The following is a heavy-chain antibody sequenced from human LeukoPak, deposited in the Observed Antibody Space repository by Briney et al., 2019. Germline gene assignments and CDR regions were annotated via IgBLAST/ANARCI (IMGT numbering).Heavy chain of an antibody. CDR2: TYYRSKWTF. CDR1: GDSVSSNIAA. CDR3: ARDQRGYCHS. J-gene: IGHJ5*02. D-gene: IGHD2-15*01. V-gene: IGHV6-1*01. Sequence: PSQTLSLTCAISGDSVSSNIAAWNWFRQSPSRGLEWLGRTYYRSKWTFEYAVSVRGRISFNADTSKNEFSMHLTSVTPEDTAVYYCARDQRGYCHSWGQGTLVTVSS.